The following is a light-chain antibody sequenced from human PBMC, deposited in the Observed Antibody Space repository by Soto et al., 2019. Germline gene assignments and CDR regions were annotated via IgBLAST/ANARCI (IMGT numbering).Light chain of an antibody. CDR2: GAS. J-gene: IGKJ1*01. Sequence: EIVLTQSPATLSACPGERVTLSCGASQAVNTRLAWYQHKPGQAPRLLIYGASTRATGIPARFSGSGSGTEFTLTISSLQSEDFAVYYCQQYNKWWTFGQGTKVDIK. CDR3: QQYNKWWT. CDR1: QAVNTR. V-gene: IGKV3-15*01.